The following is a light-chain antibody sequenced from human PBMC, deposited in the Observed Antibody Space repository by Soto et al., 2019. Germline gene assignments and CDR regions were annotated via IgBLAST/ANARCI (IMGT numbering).Light chain of an antibody. CDR3: QSYDSRLCGYV. CDR2: GNS. J-gene: IGLJ1*01. V-gene: IGLV1-40*01. Sequence: QSVLTQPPSVSGAPGQRVTISCTGSSSNIGAGYDVNWYQQLPGAAPKFLIYGNSNRPSGVPDRFSGSKSGNSASLAITGLQADDEADYFCQSYDSRLCGYVFGTGTKVTVL. CDR1: SSNIGAGYD.